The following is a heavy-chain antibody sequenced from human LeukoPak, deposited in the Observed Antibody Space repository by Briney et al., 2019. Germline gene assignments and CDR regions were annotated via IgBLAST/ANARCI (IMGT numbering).Heavy chain of an antibody. CDR1: GFTFSSYS. Sequence: KTGGSLRLSCAASGFTFSSYSMNWVRQAPGKGLEWVSSISSSSSYIYYADSVKGRFTISRDNAKNSLYLQMNSLRAEDTAVYYCSRERIAARXFDYWGQGTLVTVSS. J-gene: IGHJ4*02. CDR3: SRERIAARXFDY. D-gene: IGHD6-6*01. CDR2: ISSSSSYI. V-gene: IGHV3-21*01.